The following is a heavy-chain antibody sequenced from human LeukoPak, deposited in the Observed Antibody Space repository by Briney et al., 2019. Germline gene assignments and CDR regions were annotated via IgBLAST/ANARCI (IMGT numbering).Heavy chain of an antibody. CDR1: GGTFSSYA. D-gene: IGHD6-6*01. CDR3: AGSIAARHSLWFDP. V-gene: IGHV1-69*05. CDR2: IIPIFGTA. Sequence: SVKVSCKASGGTFSSYAISWVRQAPGQGLEWMGGIIPIFGTANYAQKFQGRVTITTDESTSTAYMELSSLRSEDTAVYYCAGSIAARHSLWFDPWGQGTLVTVSS. J-gene: IGHJ5*02.